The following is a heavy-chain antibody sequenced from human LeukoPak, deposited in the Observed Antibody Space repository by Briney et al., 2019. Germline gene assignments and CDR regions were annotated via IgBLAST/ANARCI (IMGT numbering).Heavy chain of an antibody. D-gene: IGHD4-17*01. J-gene: IGHJ5*02. CDR1: GFTFSSYA. Sequence: GGSLRPSRAASGFTFSSYAMSWVRQAPGKGLEWVSAISGGGGSTYYADSVKGRFTISRDNSKNTLYLQMNSLRAEDTTVYYCAKGGYGDYAWGQGTLVTVSS. V-gene: IGHV3-23*01. CDR3: AKGGYGDYA. CDR2: ISGGGGST.